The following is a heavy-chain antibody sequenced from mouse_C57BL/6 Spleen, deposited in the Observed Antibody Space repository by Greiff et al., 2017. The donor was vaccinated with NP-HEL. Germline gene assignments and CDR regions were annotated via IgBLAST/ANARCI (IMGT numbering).Heavy chain of an antibody. D-gene: IGHD2-2*01. CDR2: ISSGGSYT. CDR1: GFTFSSYG. CDR3: ARHGGYDDYYAMDY. V-gene: IGHV5-6*02. J-gene: IGHJ4*01. Sequence: DVMLVESGGDLVKPGGSLKLSCAASGFTFSSYGMSWVRQTPDKRLEWVATISSGGSYTYYPDSVKGRFTISRDNAKNTLYLQMSSLKSEDTAMYYCARHGGYDDYYAMDYWGQGTSVTVSS.